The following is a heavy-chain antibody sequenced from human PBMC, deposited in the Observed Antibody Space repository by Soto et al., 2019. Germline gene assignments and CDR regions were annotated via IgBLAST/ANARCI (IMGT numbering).Heavy chain of an antibody. J-gene: IGHJ4*02. D-gene: IGHD5-12*01. CDR3: ARWGGYSGYDWG. V-gene: IGHV4-34*01. CDR2: INHSGST. Sequence: QVQLQQWGAGLLKPSETPSLTCAVYGGSFSGYYWSWIRQPPGKGLEWIGEINHSGSTNYNPSLKSRVTISVDTSKNQFSLKLSSVTAADTAVYYCARWGGYSGYDWGGGQGTLVTVSS. CDR1: GGSFSGYY.